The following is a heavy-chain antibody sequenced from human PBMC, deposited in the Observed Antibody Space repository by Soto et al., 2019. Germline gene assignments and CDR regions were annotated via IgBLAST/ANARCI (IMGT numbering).Heavy chain of an antibody. CDR3: ARVHVPMTYGGAVFAS. J-gene: IGHJ5*01. CDR1: GGNFNTYG. CDR2: IIPLLGTP. Sequence: QVQLVQSGAETMKSGSSVKVSCKVSGGNFNTYGIGWGRQAPGQGLEWMGEIIPLLGTPNYAQRFQDRLTISADESTTKCYMELISRRSEASAVYFCARVHVPMTYGGAVFASWGQGTQVTVSS. D-gene: IGHD3-16*01. V-gene: IGHV1-69*01.